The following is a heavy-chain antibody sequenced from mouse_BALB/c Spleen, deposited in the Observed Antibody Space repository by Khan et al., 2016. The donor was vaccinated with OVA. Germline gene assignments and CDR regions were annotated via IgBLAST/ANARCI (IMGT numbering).Heavy chain of an antibody. CDR1: GFDFSRYW. V-gene: IGHV4-1*02. Sequence: EVKLPEPGGGLVQPGGSLKFSCAASGFDFSRYWMRWVRQVPGKGLEWLGEINPDSSTINYTPSFKDKFVISRDNAKNTPYLQMINVRSKVSALYYSIRQLSDTLDYWGQGTSITVSS. D-gene: IGHD1-3*01. CDR3: IRQLSDTLDY. CDR2: INPDSSTI. J-gene: IGHJ4*01.